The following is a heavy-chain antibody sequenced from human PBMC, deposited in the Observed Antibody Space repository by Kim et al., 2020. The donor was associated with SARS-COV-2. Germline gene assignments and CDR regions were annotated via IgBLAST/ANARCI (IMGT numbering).Heavy chain of an antibody. CDR1: GITVSSNY. V-gene: IGHV3-53*01. CDR3: ARERRGSSSSEFDY. CDR2: IYSGGRT. J-gene: IGHJ4*02. D-gene: IGHD6-6*01. Sequence: GGSLRLSCAASGITVSSNYMSWVRQAPGKGLEWVSVIYSGGRTYYADSVKGRFTISRNNSKNTLYLQMNSLIAEDTAVYYCARERRGSSSSEFDYWGQGTLVTVSS.